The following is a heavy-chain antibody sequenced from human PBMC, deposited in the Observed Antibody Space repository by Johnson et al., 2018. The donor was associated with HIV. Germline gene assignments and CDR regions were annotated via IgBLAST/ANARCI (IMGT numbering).Heavy chain of an antibody. Sequence: QVQLVESGGGVVQPGRSLRLSCAASGFTFSSYGMHWVRQAPGKGLEWVAVIWYDGSNKYYADSVKGRFTISRDNAKNSLYLQMNSRRAEDTAVYYCAREGAGEPPIWGQGTMVTVSS. V-gene: IGHV3-33*08. D-gene: IGHD7-27*01. CDR3: AREGAGEPPI. CDR2: IWYDGSNK. J-gene: IGHJ3*02. CDR1: GFTFSSYG.